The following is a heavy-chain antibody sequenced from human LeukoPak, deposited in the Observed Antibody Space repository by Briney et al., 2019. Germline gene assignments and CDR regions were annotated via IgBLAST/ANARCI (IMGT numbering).Heavy chain of an antibody. Sequence: GGSLRLSCAASGFKFYSYAMHWVRQAPGKGLEWGASISFDGSEKYYRDSVKGRFTISRDNSKNTVSLQMNSMRPEDTAVYYCARSPGPAAVAFDYWGQGTLVTVSS. D-gene: IGHD6-13*01. CDR2: ISFDGSEK. J-gene: IGHJ4*02. V-gene: IGHV3-30*04. CDR3: ARSPGPAAVAFDY. CDR1: GFKFYSYA.